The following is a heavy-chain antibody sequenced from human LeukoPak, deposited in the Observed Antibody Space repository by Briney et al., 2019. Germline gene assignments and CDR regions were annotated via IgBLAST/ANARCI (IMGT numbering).Heavy chain of an antibody. CDR2: IRYNGST. D-gene: IGHD6-13*01. V-gene: IGHV4-39*01. J-gene: IGHJ5*01. Sequence: SETLSLTCNVSGGSISGSRRYWGWARQPPGGGLEWIGSIRYNGSTYYNPSLQSRLTISVDKSQNQFSLKLKSVTAADTSVYYCTRQLSWASDTGDSWGQGTLVTVSS. CDR3: TRQLSWASDTGDS. CDR1: GGSISGSRRY.